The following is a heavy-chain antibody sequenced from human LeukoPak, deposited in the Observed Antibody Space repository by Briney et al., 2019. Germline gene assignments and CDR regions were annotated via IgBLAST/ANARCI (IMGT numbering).Heavy chain of an antibody. CDR2: IYYSGGP. D-gene: IGHD3-22*01. CDR3: ARDGLYDSSGYYMDS. J-gene: IGHJ4*02. V-gene: IGHV4-59*01. Sequence: SETLPLTCIVSGGAISSYYWSWIRQSPGKGLEWIGYIYYSGGPKYNPSLMSRATISVDRAQNQFSLTLTSVTAADTAVYYCARDGLYDSSGYYMDSWGQGTPVIVSS. CDR1: GGAISSYY.